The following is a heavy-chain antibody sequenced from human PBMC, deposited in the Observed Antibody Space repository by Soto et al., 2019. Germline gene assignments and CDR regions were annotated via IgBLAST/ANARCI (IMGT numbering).Heavy chain of an antibody. V-gene: IGHV1-8*01. Sequence: GASVKVSCKASGYTFTSYDINWVRQATGQGLEWMGWMNPNSGNTGYAQKFQGRVTMTRNTSISTAYMELSSLRSEDTAVYYCARVDIVVVVAATGAAFDIWGQGTMVTVSS. J-gene: IGHJ3*02. D-gene: IGHD2-15*01. CDR2: MNPNSGNT. CDR3: ARVDIVVVVAATGAAFDI. CDR1: GYTFTSYD.